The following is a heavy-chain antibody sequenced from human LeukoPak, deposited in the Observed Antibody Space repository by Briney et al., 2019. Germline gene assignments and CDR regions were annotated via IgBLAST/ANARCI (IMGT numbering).Heavy chain of an antibody. D-gene: IGHD3-3*01. CDR3: ARDGSPYYDFWSGSFWFDP. CDR1: GFTFSSYG. Sequence: GRSLRLSCAASGFTFSSYGMHWVRQAPGKGLEWVAVIWYDGSNKYYADSVKGRFTISRDNSKNTLYLQMNSLRAEDTAVYYCARDGSPYYDFWSGSFWFDPWGQGTLVTVSS. V-gene: IGHV3-33*01. CDR2: IWYDGSNK. J-gene: IGHJ5*02.